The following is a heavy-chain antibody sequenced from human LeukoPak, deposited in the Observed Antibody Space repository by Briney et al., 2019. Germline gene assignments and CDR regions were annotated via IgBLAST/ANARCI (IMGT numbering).Heavy chain of an antibody. CDR1: GFSFTDNW. CDR3: AQEGN. CDR2: IKEDGSEK. Sequence: GGSLRLSCVASGFSFTDNWMSWVRQAPGKGPEWVASIKEDGSEKYYGDSVSGRFTISRDNAKNSLYLQMNSLRAEDTAVYYCAQEGNWGQGTLVTVSS. V-gene: IGHV3-7*01. J-gene: IGHJ4*02.